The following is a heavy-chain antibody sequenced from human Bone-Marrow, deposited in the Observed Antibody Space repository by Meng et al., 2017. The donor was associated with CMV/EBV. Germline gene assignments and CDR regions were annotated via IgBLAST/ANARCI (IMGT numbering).Heavy chain of an antibody. V-gene: IGHV3-30*04. CDR1: GFTFSSYA. Sequence: SCAASGFTFSSYAMHWVRQAPGKGLEWVAVISYDGSNKYYADSVKGRVTITRDNSKNTLYLEMNSLRAEDTAVYYCARERIKDYYYGMAVWGQGTTVTVAS. CDR2: ISYDGSNK. D-gene: IGHD2-15*01. J-gene: IGHJ6*02. CDR3: ARERIKDYYYGMAV.